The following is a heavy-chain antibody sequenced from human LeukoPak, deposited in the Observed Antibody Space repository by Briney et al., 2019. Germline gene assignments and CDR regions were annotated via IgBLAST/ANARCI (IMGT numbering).Heavy chain of an antibody. V-gene: IGHV1-46*01. CDR3: ARVGFRSTMVRGVMGYFDY. CDR1: GYTFTSYY. CDR2: INPSGGST. D-gene: IGHD3-10*01. Sequence: GASVKVSCEASGYTFTSYYMHWVRQAPGQGLEWMGIINPSGGSTSYAQKFQGRVTMTRDASTSTVYMELSSLRSEDTAVYYCARVGFRSTMVRGVMGYFDYWGQGTLVTVSS. J-gene: IGHJ4*02.